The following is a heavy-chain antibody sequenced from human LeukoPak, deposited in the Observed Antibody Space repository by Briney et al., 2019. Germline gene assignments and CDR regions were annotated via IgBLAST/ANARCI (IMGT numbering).Heavy chain of an antibody. Sequence: SETLSLTCAVYGGSFSGYYWSWIRQPPGKGLEWSGEINHSGSTNYNPSLKSRVTISVATSKNQFSLKLSSVPAADTAVYYCARGLVYDFWSGYYYNWFDPWGQGTLVTVSS. CDR1: GGSFSGYY. CDR2: INHSGST. J-gene: IGHJ5*02. V-gene: IGHV4-34*01. D-gene: IGHD3-3*01. CDR3: ARGLVYDFWSGYYYNWFDP.